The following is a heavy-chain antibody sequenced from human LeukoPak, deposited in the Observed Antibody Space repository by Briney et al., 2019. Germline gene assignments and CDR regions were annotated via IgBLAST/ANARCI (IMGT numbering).Heavy chain of an antibody. Sequence: PGGSLRLSCAASRFTFSDYYMNWIRQAPGKGLEWISHIVGRGSTISYADSVKGRFTIFRDNAKNSLYLQMNSLRADDTAVYYCAKAPDYGDYEGVYYYYMDVWGKGTTVTVSS. CDR3: AKAPDYGDYEGVYYYYMDV. J-gene: IGHJ6*03. CDR2: IVGRGSTI. CDR1: RFTFSDYY. D-gene: IGHD4-17*01. V-gene: IGHV3-11*01.